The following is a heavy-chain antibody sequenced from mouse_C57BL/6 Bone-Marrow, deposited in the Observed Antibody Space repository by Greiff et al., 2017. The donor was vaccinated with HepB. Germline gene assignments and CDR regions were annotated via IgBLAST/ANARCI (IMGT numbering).Heavy chain of an antibody. V-gene: IGHV5-17*01. J-gene: IGHJ2*01. CDR2: ISSGSSTI. CDR1: GFTLSDYG. CDR3: ARLDY. Sequence: EVQVVESGGGLVKPGGSLKLSCAASGFTLSDYGMHWVRQAPEKGLEWVAYISSGSSTIYYADTVKGRFTISRDNAKNTLFLQMTSLRSEDTAMYYCARLDYWGQGTTLTVSS.